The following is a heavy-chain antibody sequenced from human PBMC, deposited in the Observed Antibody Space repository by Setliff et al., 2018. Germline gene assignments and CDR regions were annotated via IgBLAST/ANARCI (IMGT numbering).Heavy chain of an antibody. V-gene: IGHV3-15*01. J-gene: IGHJ5*02. Sequence: LRLSCAASGVTVSDAWMGWVRQTPGEGLDWVGRIKSKTDGGPTDYAAPVKGRFTISRDDSKNTLYLQMNSLKTEDTAIYYCVKLVPQAISSDPWGQGTRVTVSS. CDR2: IKSKTDGGPT. CDR3: VKLVPQAISSDP. CDR1: GVTVSDAW. D-gene: IGHD3-10*01.